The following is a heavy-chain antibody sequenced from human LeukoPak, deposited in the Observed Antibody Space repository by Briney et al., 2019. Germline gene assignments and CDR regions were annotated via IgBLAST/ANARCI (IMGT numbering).Heavy chain of an antibody. CDR3: ARGIAAGDY. J-gene: IGHJ4*02. D-gene: IGHD6-13*01. V-gene: IGHV1-2*02. CDR2: INPNSGGT. CDR1: GYTFTDYY. Sequence: ASVTVSFKASGYTFTDYYMHWVRQAPGQGREWMGWINPNSGGTNYAQKFQGRVTKTRDTSISTAYMELSRLRSDDTAVYYCARGIAAGDYWGQGTLVTVSS.